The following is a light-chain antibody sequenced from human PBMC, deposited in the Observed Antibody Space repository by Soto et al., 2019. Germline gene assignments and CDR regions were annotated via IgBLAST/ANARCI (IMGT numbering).Light chain of an antibody. V-gene: IGLV1-44*01. Sequence: QSVLTQPPSASGTPGQRVTFSCSGSSSNIGGNTVSWFQHLPRTAPKLLIFSNSQRPSGVPDRFSGAKSGTSASLAISGLQSEDEANYYCATWDDGLSAYFFGTGTKLTVL. CDR3: ATWDDGLSAYF. J-gene: IGLJ1*01. CDR2: SNS. CDR1: SSNIGGNT.